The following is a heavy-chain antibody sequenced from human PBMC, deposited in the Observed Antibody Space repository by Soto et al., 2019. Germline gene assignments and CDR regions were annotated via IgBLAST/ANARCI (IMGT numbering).Heavy chain of an antibody. V-gene: IGHV3-23*01. CDR2: ISGSGGST. CDR1: GFTFSSYA. J-gene: IGHJ4*02. Sequence: EVQLLESGGGLVQPGGSLRLSCAASGFTFSSYAMSWVRQAPGKGLEWVSAISGSGGSTYYADSVKGRFTISRDNSKNTLYLQMHSLRAEATAVYYWAKAYRWTDHLVGYWGQGTLVTVSS. CDR3: AKAYRWTDHLVGY. D-gene: IGHD3-16*02.